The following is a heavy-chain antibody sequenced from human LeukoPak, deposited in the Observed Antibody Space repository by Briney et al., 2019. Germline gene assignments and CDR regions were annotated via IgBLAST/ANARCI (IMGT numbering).Heavy chain of an antibody. J-gene: IGHJ4*02. D-gene: IGHD2-21*01. CDR2: ITSSSGTI. CDR3: ARDHLWAFDY. V-gene: IGHV3-48*01. Sequence: GGPLRLSCAASGFTFSSYSMNWVRQAPGKGLEWVSYITSSSGTIYYADSVKGRFTISRDNAKKSLYLQMNSLRAEDTAVYYCARDHLWAFDYWGQGTLVTVSS. CDR1: GFTFSSYS.